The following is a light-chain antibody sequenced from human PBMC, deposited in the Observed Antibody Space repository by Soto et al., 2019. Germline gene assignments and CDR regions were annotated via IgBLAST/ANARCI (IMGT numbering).Light chain of an antibody. CDR1: NSNIGSNT. V-gene: IGLV1-44*01. J-gene: IGLJ1*01. CDR3: AAWDDSLSGLV. CDR2: SDN. Sequence: QSVLTQPPSAPGTPGQRVTISCSGSNSNIGSNTVNWYQHLPGMAPKLLIHSDNQRPSGVPDRFSGSKSGTSASLAISGLQSEDEADYYCAAWDDSLSGLVFGTGTKLTVL.